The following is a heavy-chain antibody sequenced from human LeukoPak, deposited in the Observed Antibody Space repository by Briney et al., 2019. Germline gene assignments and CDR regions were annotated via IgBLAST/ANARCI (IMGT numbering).Heavy chain of an antibody. CDR1: GGSISSYY. Sequence: PSETLSLTCTVSGGSISSYYWSWIRQPPGKGLEWIGYIYYSGSTNYNPSLKSRVTISVDKSKNQFSLKLSSVTAADTAVYFCARGGPPGYYYDYYMDVWGKGTTVTISS. J-gene: IGHJ6*03. CDR2: IYYSGST. CDR3: ARGGPPGYYYDYYMDV. V-gene: IGHV4-59*01.